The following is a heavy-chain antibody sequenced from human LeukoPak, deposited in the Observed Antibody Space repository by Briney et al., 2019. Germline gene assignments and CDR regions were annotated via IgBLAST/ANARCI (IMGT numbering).Heavy chain of an antibody. J-gene: IGHJ4*02. CDR2: IYWKGSVT. CDR3: ARAPYSNSWYYFDY. CDR1: GFTFSSYA. Sequence: GGSLRLSCAASGFTFSSYAMSWVRQAPGKGLEWVSGIYWKGSVTGYADSVEGRFTISRDNAENSLYLQMHGLRDEDTALYYCARAPYSNSWYYFDYWGQGMPVTVSS. V-gene: IGHV3-20*04. D-gene: IGHD6-13*01.